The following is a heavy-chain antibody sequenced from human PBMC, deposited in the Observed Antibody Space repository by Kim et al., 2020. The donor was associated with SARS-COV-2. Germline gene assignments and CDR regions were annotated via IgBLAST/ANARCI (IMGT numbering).Heavy chain of an antibody. CDR2: IYYSGST. CDR1: GGSISSSSYY. J-gene: IGHJ4*02. V-gene: IGHV4-39*07. CDR3: ARDRFDVYSRDSNSVDY. Sequence: SETLSLTCTVSGGSISSSSYYWSWIRQPPGKGLEWIGSIYYSGSTYYNPSLKSRVTISVDTSKNQFSLKLSSVTAADTAVYYCARDRFDVYSRDSNSVDYWGQGTLVTVSS. D-gene: IGHD6-13*01.